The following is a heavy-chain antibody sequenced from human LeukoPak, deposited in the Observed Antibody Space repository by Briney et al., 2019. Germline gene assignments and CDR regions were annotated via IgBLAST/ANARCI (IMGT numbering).Heavy chain of an antibody. Sequence: SETLSLTCTVSGGSIRSYYWSWIRQTPGKGLEWIGYIDYSGSTDYNPSLKSRVTISVDASKNQFSLKLSSVTAADTAVYYCARAPNYGGKPFDYWGQGTLVTVSS. CDR2: IDYSGST. CDR1: GGSIRSYY. J-gene: IGHJ4*02. D-gene: IGHD4-23*01. V-gene: IGHV4-59*08. CDR3: ARAPNYGGKPFDY.